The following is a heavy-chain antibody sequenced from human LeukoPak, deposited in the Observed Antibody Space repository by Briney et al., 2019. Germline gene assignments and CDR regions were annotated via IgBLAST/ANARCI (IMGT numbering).Heavy chain of an antibody. CDR3: TRGPRQLWLYDGMNV. J-gene: IGHJ6*02. CDR1: GHPHGEYA. V-gene: IGHV3-49*04. Sequence: GGSLRLSRAASGHPHGEYAMRWVSQASGKGLEGVGFLRNQAYGGTTEYAASVKGRFTISRDDSTSIAYLQMNSLKAENTAVYYCTRGPRQLWLYDGMNVWGQGTTVTVSS. D-gene: IGHD5-18*01. CDR2: LRNQAYGGTT.